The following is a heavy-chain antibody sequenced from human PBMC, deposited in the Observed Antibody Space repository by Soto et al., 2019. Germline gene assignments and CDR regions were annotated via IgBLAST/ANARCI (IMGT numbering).Heavy chain of an antibody. D-gene: IGHD6-6*01. V-gene: IGHV4-59*11. CDR2: IYFSGST. J-gene: IGHJ4*02. CDR1: GGSISSHF. Sequence: SETLSLTCPVSGGSISSHFWSWIRQPPGKGLEWIGYIYFSGSTNYNPSLKSRVSENTKYNPSLKSRVTISGDTSNNQFSLKLTSVSAADSAVYYCARERVIAGRPFFDYWGRGTLVTVSS. CDR3: ARERVIAGRPFFDY.